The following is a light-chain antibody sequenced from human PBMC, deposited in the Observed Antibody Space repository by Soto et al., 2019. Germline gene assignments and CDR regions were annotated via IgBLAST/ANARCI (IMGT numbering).Light chain of an antibody. CDR3: KQTFTTPPT. V-gene: IGKV1-39*01. Sequence: DFQVTRSPSTLSASVGDRVIITCRASQNVRSYVNWYQQIPGKAPKLLIYETSTLHSGVPSTFSGDGYGTHFTLSISSLHPEDIATYYRKQTFTTPPTFAQGPK. CDR2: ETS. J-gene: IGKJ1*01. CDR1: QNVRSY.